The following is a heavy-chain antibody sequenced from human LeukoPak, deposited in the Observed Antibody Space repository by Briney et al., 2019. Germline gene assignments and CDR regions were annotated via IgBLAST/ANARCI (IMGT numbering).Heavy chain of an antibody. J-gene: IGHJ5*02. D-gene: IGHD4-17*01. CDR1: GYTFTSYG. V-gene: IGHV1-18*01. Sequence: ASVKVSCKASGYTFTSYGISWVRQAPGQGLEWMGLINPYNGNTNYAQKFQGRFTMTTDTSTSTAYMEVSSLRADDNAAYYCARNYISTMVTVSWFDPWGQGTLVTVSS. CDR2: INPYNGNT. CDR3: ARNYISTMVTVSWFDP.